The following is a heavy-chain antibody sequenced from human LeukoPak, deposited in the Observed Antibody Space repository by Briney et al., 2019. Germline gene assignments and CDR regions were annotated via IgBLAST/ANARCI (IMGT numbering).Heavy chain of an antibody. CDR2: ISGSGGST. J-gene: IGHJ6*02. CDR1: GFTFSSYA. V-gene: IGHV3-23*01. CDR3: AKLRGYYDSGGTPPMDV. Sequence: PGGSLRLSCAASGFTFSSYAMSWVRQAPGKGLEWVSAISGSGGSTYYADSVKGRFTISRDNSKNTLYLQMNSLRAEDTAVYYCAKLRGYYDSGGTPPMDVWGQGTTVTVSS. D-gene: IGHD3-22*01.